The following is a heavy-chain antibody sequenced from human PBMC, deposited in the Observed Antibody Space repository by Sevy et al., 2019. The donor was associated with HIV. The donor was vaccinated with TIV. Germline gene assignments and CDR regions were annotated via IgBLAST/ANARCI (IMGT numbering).Heavy chain of an antibody. Sequence: GGSLRLSCAASGFTFDDYAMHWVRQAPGKGLEWVSGISWKSGSIGYADSVKGRFTISRDNAKNSLYLQMNSLRAEDTALYYCAKELYGGIAAAGMWEFDSWGQGTLVTVSS. J-gene: IGHJ5*01. CDR2: ISWKSGSI. V-gene: IGHV3-9*01. CDR3: AKELYGGIAAAGMWEFDS. CDR1: GFTFDDYA. D-gene: IGHD6-13*01.